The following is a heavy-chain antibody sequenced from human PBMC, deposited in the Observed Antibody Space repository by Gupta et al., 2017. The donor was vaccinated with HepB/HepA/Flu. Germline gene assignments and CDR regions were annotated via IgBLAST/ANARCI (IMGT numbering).Heavy chain of an antibody. CDR3: ERDRAGGGAGRYDSSGYYYYYYYGMDV. J-gene: IGHJ6*02. CDR1: GGSISSSNW. Sequence: QVQLQESGPGLVKPSGTLSLTCAVSGGSISSSNWWSWVRQPPGQGLEWIGEIYQSGSTNYTRSLKSRVPKYVDKSRSQVGLKRGGVAGAVTVVYGCERDRAGGGAGRYDSSGYYYYYYYGMDVWGQGTTVTVSS. V-gene: IGHV4-4*01. CDR2: IYQSGST. D-gene: IGHD3-22*01.